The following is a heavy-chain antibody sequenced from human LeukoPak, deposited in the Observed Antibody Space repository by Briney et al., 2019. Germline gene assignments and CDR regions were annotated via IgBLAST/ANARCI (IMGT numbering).Heavy chain of an antibody. CDR3: ALEGKRKDGYNRDY. D-gene: IGHD5-24*01. CDR2: IYHSGST. V-gene: IGHV4-38-2*02. CDR1: GYSISSGYY. J-gene: IGHJ4*02. Sequence: PSETLSLTCTVSGYSISSGYYWGWIRQPPGKGLEWIGSIYHSGSTYYNPSLKSRVTISVDTSKNQFSLKLSSVTAADTAVYYCALEGKRKDGYNRDYWGQGTLVTVSS.